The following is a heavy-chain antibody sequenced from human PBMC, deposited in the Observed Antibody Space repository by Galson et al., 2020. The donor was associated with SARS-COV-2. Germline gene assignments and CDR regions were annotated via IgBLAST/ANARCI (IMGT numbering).Heavy chain of an antibody. CDR3: ARHARGVGWFDP. J-gene: IGHJ5*02. CDR1: ASSISSSSYY. Sequence: SETLSLTCTVSASSISSSSYYWGWIRQPPGKGLEWIGSIYYSGSTYYNPSLKSRVTISVDTSKNQFSLKVSSVTAADTAVYYCARHARGVGWFDPWGQGTVVTVSS. D-gene: IGHD1-26*01. V-gene: IGHV4-39*01. CDR2: IYYSGST.